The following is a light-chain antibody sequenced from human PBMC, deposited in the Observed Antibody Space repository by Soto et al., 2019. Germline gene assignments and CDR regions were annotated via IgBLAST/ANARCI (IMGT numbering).Light chain of an antibody. CDR2: EVS. Sequence: QSVLTQPPSASGSPGQSVTISCTGTSTDVGGYNYVSWYQQHPGNAPKLMIYEVSKRPSGVPDRFSGSKSGNTAALTGSGLQAEDEADYYASSDAVSSDVVFGGGTKVTVL. CDR3: SSDAVSSDVV. CDR1: STDVGGYNY. V-gene: IGLV2-8*01. J-gene: IGLJ2*01.